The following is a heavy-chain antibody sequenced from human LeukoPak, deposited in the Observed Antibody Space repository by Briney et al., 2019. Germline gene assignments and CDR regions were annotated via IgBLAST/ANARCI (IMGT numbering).Heavy chain of an antibody. CDR2: IWYDGSNK. CDR1: GFTFSSYG. D-gene: IGHD3-10*01. V-gene: IGHV3-30*19. Sequence: GRSLRLSCAASGFTFSSYGMHWVRQAPGKGLEWVAVIWYDGSNKYYADSVKGRFTITRDNSENTLYMQMNSLRAEDTAVYYCARDSIDGSGSQFDYWGQGTLVTVSS. CDR3: ARDSIDGSGSQFDY. J-gene: IGHJ4*02.